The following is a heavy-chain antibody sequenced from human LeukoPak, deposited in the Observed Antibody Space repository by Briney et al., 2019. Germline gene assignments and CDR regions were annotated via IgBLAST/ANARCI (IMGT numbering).Heavy chain of an antibody. CDR3: ARAWGSLDY. J-gene: IGHJ4*02. V-gene: IGHV3-30*04. Sequence: PGGSLRLSCAASGFTFSSYAMHWVRQAPGKGLEWVAVISYDGSNKYYADSVKGRFTISRDNSKNMLYLQMNSLRAEDTAVYYCARAWGSLDYWGQGTLVTVSS. CDR1: GFTFSSYA. D-gene: IGHD3-16*01. CDR2: ISYDGSNK.